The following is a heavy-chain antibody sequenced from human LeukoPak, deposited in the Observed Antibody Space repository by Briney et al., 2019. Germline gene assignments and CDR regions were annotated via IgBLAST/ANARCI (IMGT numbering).Heavy chain of an antibody. D-gene: IGHD3-16*02. Sequence: SETLSLTCAVSGASISSGGYSWSWIRQPPGKGLELIGYIFYSGNTYYNPSLNSRVTISVDTSKNQFSLKLSSVTAADTAVYYCARHRHDVWWSYRYRAFDYWGQGTLVTVSS. CDR1: GASISSGGYS. J-gene: IGHJ4*02. CDR3: ARHRHDVWWSYRYRAFDY. CDR2: IFYSGNT. V-gene: IGHV4-30-4*07.